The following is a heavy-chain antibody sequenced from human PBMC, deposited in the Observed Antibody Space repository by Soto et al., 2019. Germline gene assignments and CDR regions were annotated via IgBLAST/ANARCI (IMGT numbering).Heavy chain of an antibody. V-gene: IGHV1-2*02. CDR1: GYTFTGYY. CDR2: INPNSGGT. J-gene: IGHJ6*02. D-gene: IGHD3-22*01. CDR3: ARDTDYDSSGYYSYYYYGMDV. Sequence: ASVKVSCKASGYTFTGYYMHWVLQAPVQVLEWMAWINPNSGGTNYAQKFQGRVTMTRDTSISTAYMELSRLRSDDTAVYYCARDTDYDSSGYYSYYYYGMDVWGQGTTVTVSS.